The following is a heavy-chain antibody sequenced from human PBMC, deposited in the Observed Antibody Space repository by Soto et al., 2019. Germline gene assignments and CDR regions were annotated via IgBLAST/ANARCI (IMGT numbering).Heavy chain of an antibody. CDR2: MNPNSGNT. J-gene: IGHJ4*02. V-gene: IGHV1-8*01. CDR1: GYTFTSYD. CDR3: AHRHIAARNFDY. D-gene: IGHD6-6*01. Sequence: ASVKVSCKASGYTFTSYDINWVRQATGQGLEWMGWMNPNSGNTGYAQKFQGRVTMTRNTSISTAYMELSSLRSEDTAVYYCAHRHIAARNFDYWGQGTLVTVSS.